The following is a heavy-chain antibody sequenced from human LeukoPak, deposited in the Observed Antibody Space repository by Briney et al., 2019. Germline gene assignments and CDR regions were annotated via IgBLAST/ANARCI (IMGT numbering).Heavy chain of an antibody. CDR2: INPSGGST. CDR3: ARSVYYDSSGYYNIDY. Sequence: ASVKVSCKASGYTFTSYYVHWVRQAPGQGLEWMGLINPSGGSTSYTQKFQGRVTMTRDTSTSTVYMDLSSLGSEDTAVYYCARSVYYDSSGYYNIDYWGQGTLVTVSS. CDR1: GYTFTSYY. D-gene: IGHD3-22*01. J-gene: IGHJ4*02. V-gene: IGHV1-46*01.